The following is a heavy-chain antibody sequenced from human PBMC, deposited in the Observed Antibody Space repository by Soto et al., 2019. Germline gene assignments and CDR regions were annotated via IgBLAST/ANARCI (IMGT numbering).Heavy chain of an antibody. V-gene: IGHV3-23*01. Sequence: PGGSLILSCAASGFTFSSYAMSGVRQAPGKGLEWVSAISGSGGSTYYADSVKGRFTISRDNSKNTLYLQMNSLRAEDTAVYYCAKDHLPLVGDSSGYYYVSYFDYWGQGTLVTVSS. CDR3: AKDHLPLVGDSSGYYYVSYFDY. J-gene: IGHJ4*02. D-gene: IGHD3-22*01. CDR2: ISGSGGST. CDR1: GFTFSSYA.